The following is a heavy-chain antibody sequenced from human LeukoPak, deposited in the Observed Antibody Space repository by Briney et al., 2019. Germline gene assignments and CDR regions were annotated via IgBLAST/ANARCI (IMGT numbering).Heavy chain of an antibody. V-gene: IGHV3-30*04. J-gene: IGHJ4*02. Sequence: GGSLRLSCAASGFTFSSYAMHWVRQAPGKGLEWVAVISYDGSNKYYADSVKGRFTISRDNSKNTLYLQMNSLRAEDTAVYYCAKDTWLNSNPFDYWGQGTLVTVSS. D-gene: IGHD2/OR15-2a*01. CDR1: GFTFSSYA. CDR2: ISYDGSNK. CDR3: AKDTWLNSNPFDY.